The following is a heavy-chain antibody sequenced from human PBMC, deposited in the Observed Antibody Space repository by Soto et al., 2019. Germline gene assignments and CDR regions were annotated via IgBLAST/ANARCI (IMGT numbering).Heavy chain of an antibody. CDR3: TTALAVTDTYQYFGMDV. J-gene: IGHJ6*02. Sequence: PGGSLRLSCAASEFTFTNAWMNWVRQAPGKGLEWIGRIKSKVDGGTVEYAATVQVRFNIKRADNTRKLYLQTKSLKTDDTAVYFCTTALAVTDTYQYFGMDVWGQGTTVTVSS. CDR2: IKSKVDGGTV. D-gene: IGHD4-17*01. CDR1: EFTFTNAW. V-gene: IGHV3-15*01.